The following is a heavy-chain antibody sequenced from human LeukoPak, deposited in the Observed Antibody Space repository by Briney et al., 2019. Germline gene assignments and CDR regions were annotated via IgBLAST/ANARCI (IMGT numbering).Heavy chain of an antibody. CDR2: ISGSGGST. J-gene: IGHJ4*02. Sequence: PGGSLRLSCAASGFTFSSYAMSWVRQAPGKGLEWVSAISGSGGSTYYADSVKGRFTTSRDNSKNTLYLQMNSLRAEDTAVYYCAKDPVGSSWFFDYWGQGTLVTVSS. CDR1: GFTFSSYA. D-gene: IGHD6-13*01. V-gene: IGHV3-23*01. CDR3: AKDPVGSSWFFDY.